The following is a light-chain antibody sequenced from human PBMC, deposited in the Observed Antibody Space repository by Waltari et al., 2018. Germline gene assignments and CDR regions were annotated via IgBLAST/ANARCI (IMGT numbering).Light chain of an antibody. V-gene: IGLV3-25*03. CDR1: VLPKNY. Sequence: SYELTKPPSMSVSQGQTARINCSGDVLPKNYAYWYQQKPGQAPVLVIYKDTERPSGIPDRFSGSSSGTTVTLTISRVQAEDEAHYYCQSADRSGTLFGGGTKLTVL. CDR3: QSADRSGTL. J-gene: IGLJ2*01. CDR2: KDT.